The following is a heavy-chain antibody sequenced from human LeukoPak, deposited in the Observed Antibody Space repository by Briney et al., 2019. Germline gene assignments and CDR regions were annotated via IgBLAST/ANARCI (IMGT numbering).Heavy chain of an antibody. CDR2: MNPNSGNT. D-gene: IGHD3-3*01. Sequence: ASVRVSCKASGYTFTSYDINWVRQATGQGLEWMGWMNPNSGNTGYAQKFQGRVTITRNTSISTAYMELSSLRSEDTAVYYCARGGYYDFWSGYYPPENWFDPWGQGTLVTVSS. V-gene: IGHV1-8*01. CDR3: ARGGYYDFWSGYYPPENWFDP. J-gene: IGHJ5*02. CDR1: GYTFTSYD.